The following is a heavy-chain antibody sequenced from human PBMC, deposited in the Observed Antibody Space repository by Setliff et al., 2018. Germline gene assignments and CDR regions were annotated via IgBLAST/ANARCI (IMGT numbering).Heavy chain of an antibody. CDR3: ARAPVGDRNGLFDS. Sequence: PSETLSLTCTVSGDSISSGDDFWSWIRQPPGKGLGXXXXIXXTPNGHYXXXLKSRVTMSVDTSKNHFSLELTSVTAADTAVYYCARAPVGDRNGLFDSWGQGTLVTVSS. CDR1: GDSISSGDDF. J-gene: IGHJ4*02. CDR2: IXXTPNG. D-gene: IGHD6-19*01. V-gene: IGHV4-30-4*08.